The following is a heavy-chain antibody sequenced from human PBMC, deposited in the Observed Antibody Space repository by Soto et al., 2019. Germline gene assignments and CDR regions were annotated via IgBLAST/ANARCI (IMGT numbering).Heavy chain of an antibody. D-gene: IGHD3-10*01. CDR3: VRYRDYYYGMDV. CDR2: MNVNTGYT. J-gene: IGHJ6*02. CDR1: GNTLPSYD. V-gene: IGHV1-8*01. Sequence: QVQLVQSGAEVKKPGASVKVSCKASGNTLPSYDIHGWGQATGQGLEWMGWMNVNTGYTDSAQRFRGRVTLTKTTSITTAYMELSSLTSEDTAVYYCVRYRDYYYGMDVWGQGTTVTVSS.